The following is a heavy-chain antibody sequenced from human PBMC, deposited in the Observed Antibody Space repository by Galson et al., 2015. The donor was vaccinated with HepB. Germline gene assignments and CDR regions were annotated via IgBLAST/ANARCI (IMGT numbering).Heavy chain of an antibody. CDR3: AKTRYSSSWYGFDY. J-gene: IGHJ4*02. CDR2: ISWNSGSI. D-gene: IGHD6-13*01. Sequence: SCAASGFTFDDYAMHWVRQAPGKGLEWVSGISWNSGSIGYADSVKGRFTISRDNAKNSLYLQMNSLRAEDTALYYCAKTRYSSSWYGFDYWGQGTLVTVSS. V-gene: IGHV3-9*01. CDR1: GFTFDDYA.